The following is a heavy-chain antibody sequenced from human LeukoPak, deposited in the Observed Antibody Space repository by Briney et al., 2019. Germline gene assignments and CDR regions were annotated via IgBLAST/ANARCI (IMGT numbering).Heavy chain of an antibody. CDR1: GFTFSGYS. V-gene: IGHV3-48*02. J-gene: IGHJ4*02. CDR3: VRDPDALDY. Sequence: PGGSLRLSCAASGFTFSGYSMNWVRQAPGKGLEWVSYIRSSGSPIYYADSVKGRFTISRDNAKSSVYLQMNSLRDEDTAVYYCVRDPDALDYWGQGTLVTVSS. CDR2: IRSSGSPI.